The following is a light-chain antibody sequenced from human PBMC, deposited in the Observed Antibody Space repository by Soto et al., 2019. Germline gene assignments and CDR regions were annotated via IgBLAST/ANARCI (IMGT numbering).Light chain of an antibody. J-gene: IGLJ1*01. CDR3: HVWDNRGYV. V-gene: IGLV3-9*01. Sequence: SYELTQPLSVSVALGQTATITCGGNNIGGKNVHWYQQKPGQAPVLVIYRDYNRTSGIPERFSGSNPGHTATLTISRVQPGDEAYYYCHVWDNRGYVFGTGTKVTVL. CDR1: NIGGKN. CDR2: RDY.